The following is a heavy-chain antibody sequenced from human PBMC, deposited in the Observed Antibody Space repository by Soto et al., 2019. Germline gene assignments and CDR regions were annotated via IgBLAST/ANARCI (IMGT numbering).Heavy chain of an antibody. D-gene: IGHD3-10*01. CDR3: VRAPYGSGSYPSDYFDY. CDR1: EFKCRSYS. Sequence: RDPNAAAEFKCRSYSMNRVSKATGKGLEWVSYISSSSSTIYYADSVKGRFTISRDNAKNSLYLQMNSLRAEDTAVYYCVRAPYGSGSYPSDYFDYWGQGTLVTVSS. J-gene: IGHJ4*02. CDR2: ISSSSSTI. V-gene: IGHV3-48*01.